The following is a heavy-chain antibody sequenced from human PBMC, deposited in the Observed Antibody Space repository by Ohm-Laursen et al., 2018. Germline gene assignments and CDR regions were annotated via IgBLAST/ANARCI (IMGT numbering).Heavy chain of an antibody. Sequence: SLRLSCAASEFTVSSNYMSWVRQAPGKGLEWVSAISGSGGSTYYADSVKGRFTISRDNSKNTLYLQMNSLSAEDTAVYYCGRGTIFGVVAYWGQGTLVTVSS. CDR2: ISGSGGST. CDR3: GRGTIFGVVAY. V-gene: IGHV3-23*01. CDR1: EFTVSSNY. D-gene: IGHD3-3*01. J-gene: IGHJ4*02.